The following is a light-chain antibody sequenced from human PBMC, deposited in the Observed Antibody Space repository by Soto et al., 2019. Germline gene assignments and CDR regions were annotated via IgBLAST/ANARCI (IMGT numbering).Light chain of an antibody. J-gene: IGKJ4*01. V-gene: IGKV1-33*01. CDR3: QQYGKLPPALT. Sequence: DIQMTQSPSTLSGPVGDRVTITCRASQTISSWLAWYQQKPGKAPKLLIYDASNLETGVPSRFSGSVSGTDFTFTISSLQPEDIATYYCQQYGKLPPALTFGGGTKVDIK. CDR1: QTISSW. CDR2: DAS.